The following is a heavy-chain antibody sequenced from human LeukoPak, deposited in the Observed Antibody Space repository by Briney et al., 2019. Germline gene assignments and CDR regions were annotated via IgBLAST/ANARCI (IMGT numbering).Heavy chain of an antibody. CDR2: IRSKAYGGTT. CDR1: GFTFGDYA. V-gene: IGHV3-49*04. D-gene: IGHD3-10*01. Sequence: GGSLRLSCTASGFTFGDYAMSWVRQAPGKGLEWVGFIRSKAYGGTTEYAASVKGRFTISRDNSKNTLYLQMNSLRAEDTAVYYCAKDSVGPKYYYGSGSYLDYWGQGTLVTVSS. CDR3: AKDSVGPKYYYGSGSYLDY. J-gene: IGHJ4*02.